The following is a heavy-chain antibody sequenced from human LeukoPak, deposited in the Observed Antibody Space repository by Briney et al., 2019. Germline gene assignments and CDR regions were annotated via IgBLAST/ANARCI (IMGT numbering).Heavy chain of an antibody. CDR1: GFTFSSYW. D-gene: IGHD5-18*01. CDR2: IKQDGSEK. CDR3: ARDDVDTAMVSYFGY. Sequence: PGGSLRLSCAASGFTFSSYWMSWVRQAPGKGLEWVANIKQDGSEKYYVDSVKGRFTISRDNAKNSLYLQMNSLRAEDTAAYYCARDDVDTAMVSYFGYWGQGTLVTVSS. J-gene: IGHJ4*02. V-gene: IGHV3-7*01.